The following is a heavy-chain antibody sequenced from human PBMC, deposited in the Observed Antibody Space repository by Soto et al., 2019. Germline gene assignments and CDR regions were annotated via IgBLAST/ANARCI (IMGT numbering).Heavy chain of an antibody. CDR2: IIPIFGTA. V-gene: IGHV1-69*13. CDR3: ARVAAAGENNYYYYGMDV. Sequence: ASVKVSCKASGGTFSSYAISWVRQAPGQGLEWMGGIIPIFGTANYAQKFQGRVTITADESTSTAYMELSSLRSEDTAVYYCARVAAAGENNYYYYGMDVWGQGTTVTVSS. CDR1: GGTFSSYA. J-gene: IGHJ6*02. D-gene: IGHD6-13*01.